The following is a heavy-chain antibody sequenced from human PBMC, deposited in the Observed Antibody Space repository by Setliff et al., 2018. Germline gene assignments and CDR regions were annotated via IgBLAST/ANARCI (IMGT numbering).Heavy chain of an antibody. CDR2: ISSSSSSYT. Sequence: GGSLRLSCAASGFTFSDYYMSWIRQAPGKGLEWVSYISSSSSSYTNYADSVKGRFTISRDNAKNSLYLLMNSLRAEDTALYYCVRDKGSNYGDNWFDYWGQGTLVTVSS. CDR1: GFTFSDYY. D-gene: IGHD4-17*01. CDR3: VRDKGSNYGDNWFDY. V-gene: IGHV3-11*05. J-gene: IGHJ4*02.